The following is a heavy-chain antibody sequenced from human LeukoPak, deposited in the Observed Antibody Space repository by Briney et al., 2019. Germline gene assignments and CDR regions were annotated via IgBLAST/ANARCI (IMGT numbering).Heavy chain of an antibody. Sequence: GASVKVSCKASGGTFNNYAINWVRQAPGQGLEWMGGIIPIFGSANYAQKFQGRAAMTRDTSTSTVYMELSSLKSEDTAVYFCARDREGFDYWGQGTLVTVSS. J-gene: IGHJ4*02. CDR1: GGTFNNYA. V-gene: IGHV1-69*05. D-gene: IGHD1-26*01. CDR3: ARDREGFDY. CDR2: IIPIFGSA.